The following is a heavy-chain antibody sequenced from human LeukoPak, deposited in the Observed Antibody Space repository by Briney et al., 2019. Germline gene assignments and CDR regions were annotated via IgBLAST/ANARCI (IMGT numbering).Heavy chain of an antibody. CDR1: GYTFTSRG. CDR3: ARDEVSGGWYNH. V-gene: IGHV1-18*04. D-gene: IGHD6-19*01. CDR2: INADSGNT. J-gene: IGHJ4*02. Sequence: VASVKVSFKASGYTFTSRGFSWVRQAPGQGLEWMGWINADSGNTNYAQKLQGRVTLTTDTSTNTAYMELRSLRSDDTAVYYCARDEVSGGWYNHWGQGTLVTVSS.